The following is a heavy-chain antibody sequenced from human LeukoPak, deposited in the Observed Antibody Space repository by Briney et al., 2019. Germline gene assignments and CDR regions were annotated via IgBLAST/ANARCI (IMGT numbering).Heavy chain of an antibody. V-gene: IGHV1-69*06. D-gene: IGHD6-13*01. CDR3: ARAVHYSSWYFLTLGYYYYMDV. Sequence: ASVKVSCKASGGTFSSYAISWVRQAPGQGLEWMGGIIPIFGTANYAQKFQGRVTITADKSTSTAYMELSSLRSEDTAVYYCARAVHYSSWYFLTLGYYYYMDVWGKGTTVTVSS. CDR2: IIPIFGTA. J-gene: IGHJ6*03. CDR1: GGTFSSYA.